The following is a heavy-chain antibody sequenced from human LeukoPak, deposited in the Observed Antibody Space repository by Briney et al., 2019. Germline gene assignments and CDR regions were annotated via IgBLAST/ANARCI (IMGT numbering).Heavy chain of an antibody. D-gene: IGHD3-22*01. CDR2: ISYTNSYI. CDR3: ATEILYYYDSSGYYVDYFGY. CDR1: GFTFSSYN. V-gene: IGHV3-21*01. J-gene: IGHJ4*02. Sequence: GGSLRLSCAASGFTFSSYNMNWVRQALGKGLEWVSSISYTNSYIYYADSVKGRFTISRDNAKNSLYLQMNSLRAEDTAVYYCATEILYYYDSSGYYVDYFGYWGQGTLVTVSS.